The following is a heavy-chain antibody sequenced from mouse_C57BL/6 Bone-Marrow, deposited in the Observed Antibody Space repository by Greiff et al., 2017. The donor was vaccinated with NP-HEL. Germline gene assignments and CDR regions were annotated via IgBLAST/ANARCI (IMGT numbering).Heavy chain of an antibody. J-gene: IGHJ3*01. V-gene: IGHV5-6*02. CDR2: LSSGGSST. CDR1: GFTFSSYG. Sequence: EVKLVESGGDLVKPGGSLKLSCAASGFTFSSYGMSWVRQPPDKRLEWVATLSSGGSSTSYPASVKGRFTISRDNAKHTLYLQMSSLKSEDTAMYYCARRGIYYYGSSPWFAYWGQGTLVTVTA. CDR3: ARRGIYYYGSSPWFAY. D-gene: IGHD1-1*01.